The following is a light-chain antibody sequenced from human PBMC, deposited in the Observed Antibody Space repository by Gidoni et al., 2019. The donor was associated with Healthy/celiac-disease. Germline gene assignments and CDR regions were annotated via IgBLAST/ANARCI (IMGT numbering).Light chain of an antibody. J-gene: IGLJ1*01. V-gene: IGLV1-44*01. CDR1: SSNIGSNT. CDR3: AAWDDSLNGFYV. Sequence: QSVLTQPPSASGTPGKRVTISCSGSSSNIGSNTVNWYQQLPGTAPKLLIYSNNQRPSGVPYRFSGSKSGTSASLAISGLQSEDEADYYCAAWDDSLNGFYVFGTGTKVTVL. CDR2: SNN.